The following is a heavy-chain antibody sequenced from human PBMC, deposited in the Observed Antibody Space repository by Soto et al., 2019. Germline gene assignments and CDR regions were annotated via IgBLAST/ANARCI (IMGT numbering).Heavy chain of an antibody. D-gene: IGHD3-9*01. V-gene: IGHV4-30-4*01. Sequence: KASETLSLTCTVSGGSISSGDYYWSWIRQPPGKGLEWIGYIYYSGSTYYNPSLKSRVTISVDTSKNQFSLKLSSVTAADTAVYYCARGPPYYDILTGYLGRIYYFDYWGQGTLVTVSS. CDR1: GGSISSGDYY. CDR2: IYYSGST. CDR3: ARGPPYYDILTGYLGRIYYFDY. J-gene: IGHJ4*02.